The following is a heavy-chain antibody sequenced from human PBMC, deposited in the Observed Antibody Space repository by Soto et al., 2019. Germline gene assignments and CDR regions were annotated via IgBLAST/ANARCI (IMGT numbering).Heavy chain of an antibody. CDR1: GFTFSSYD. V-gene: IGHV3-30*18. Sequence: QPGGSLRLSCAASGFTFSSYDIHWVRQAPGKGLEWVTVISFDGSNKYYGDSVKGRFTISRDNSKKRVYLQMNSLRAEDTAVYYCAKPIVAAGYYGLDVWGQGTTVTVSS. CDR2: ISFDGSNK. D-gene: IGHD6-13*01. CDR3: AKPIVAAGYYGLDV. J-gene: IGHJ6*02.